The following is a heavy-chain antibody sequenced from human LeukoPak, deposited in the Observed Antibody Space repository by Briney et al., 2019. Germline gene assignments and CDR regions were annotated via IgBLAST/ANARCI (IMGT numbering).Heavy chain of an antibody. CDR1: GFTFSSYA. D-gene: IGHD6-19*01. CDR3: AKDRDSSAWYSLGYFDY. CDR2: ISGSGGST. J-gene: IGHJ4*02. V-gene: IGHV3-23*01. Sequence: GGSLRLSCAASGFTFSSYAMSWVRQAPGKGLEWVSAISGSGGSTYYADSVKGRFTISRDNSKNPLYLQINSLRAEDTAVYHCAKDRDSSAWYSLGYFDYWGQGTLVTVSS.